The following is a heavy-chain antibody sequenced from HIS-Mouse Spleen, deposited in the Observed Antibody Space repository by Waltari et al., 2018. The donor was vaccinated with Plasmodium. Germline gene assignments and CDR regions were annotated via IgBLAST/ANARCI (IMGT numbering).Heavy chain of an antibody. J-gene: IGHJ2*01. D-gene: IGHD3-10*01. CDR2: INHSGST. CDR3: ARGLRGHYWYFDL. CDR1: GGSFSGYY. V-gene: IGHV4-34*01. Sequence: QVQLQQWGAGLLKPSETLSLTCAVYGGSFSGYYWSWIRQPPGKGLEWIGEINHSGSTNYNPSHKSRVTIAVDTSKNQFSLELGSVTAADTAVYYCARGLRGHYWYFDLWGRGTLVTVSS.